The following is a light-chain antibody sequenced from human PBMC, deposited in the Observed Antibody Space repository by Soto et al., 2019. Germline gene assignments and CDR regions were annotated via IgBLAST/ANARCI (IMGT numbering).Light chain of an antibody. Sequence: DIQITQSPSTLSASVGDRVAITCRTSQSASAWLAWYQQKPGKAPKLLIYKASTLESGVPSRFSGSGTETEFTLTISSLQPDDFAPYYCQEYNSFSRWTFGQGTKVEIK. CDR1: QSASAW. CDR3: QEYNSFSRWT. CDR2: KAS. V-gene: IGKV1-5*03. J-gene: IGKJ1*01.